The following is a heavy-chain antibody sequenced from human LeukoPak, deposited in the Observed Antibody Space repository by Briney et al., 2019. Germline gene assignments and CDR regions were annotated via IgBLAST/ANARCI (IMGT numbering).Heavy chain of an antibody. CDR2: IIPIFGTA. CDR3: ARAGSRYYDSGIPLWSDAFDI. J-gene: IGHJ3*02. D-gene: IGHD3-22*01. Sequence: SVKVSCKASGGTFSSYAISWVRQAPGQGLEWMGGIIPIFGTANYAQKFQGRVTITTDESTSTAYMELSSLRSEDTAVYYCARAGSRYYDSGIPLWSDAFDIWGQGTMVTVSS. V-gene: IGHV1-69*05. CDR1: GGTFSSYA.